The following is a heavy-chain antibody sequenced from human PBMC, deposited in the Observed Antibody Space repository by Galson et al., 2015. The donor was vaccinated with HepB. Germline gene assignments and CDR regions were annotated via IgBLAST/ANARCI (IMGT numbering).Heavy chain of an antibody. Sequence: SLRLSCAASGFTVSTYYMGWVRQAPGKGLEWVSVIYSGGSIYYADSVEGRFTISRDNSKNTLYLQMNSLRVEDTAVYYCARAHDFWTGYETYYYGMDVWGQGTTVTVSS. D-gene: IGHD3/OR15-3a*01. V-gene: IGHV3-66*02. CDR3: ARAHDFWTGYETYYYGMDV. CDR1: GFTVSTYY. J-gene: IGHJ6*02. CDR2: IYSGGSI.